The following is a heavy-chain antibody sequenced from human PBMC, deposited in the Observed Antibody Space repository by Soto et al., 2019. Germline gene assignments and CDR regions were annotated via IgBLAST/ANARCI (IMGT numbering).Heavy chain of an antibody. CDR2: ISGSGGST. CDR1: GFTFSIYS. Sequence: GGSLRLSCAASGFTFSIYSMNWVRQAPGKGLEWVSLISGSGGSTHYADSVEGRFTISRDNSKNTLYLEMDSLRAEDTAVYYCAKVVKYDVLTGYYKGPDYYGMDVWGQGTTVTVS. CDR3: AKVVKYDVLTGYYKGPDYYGMDV. V-gene: IGHV3-23*01. D-gene: IGHD3-9*01. J-gene: IGHJ6*02.